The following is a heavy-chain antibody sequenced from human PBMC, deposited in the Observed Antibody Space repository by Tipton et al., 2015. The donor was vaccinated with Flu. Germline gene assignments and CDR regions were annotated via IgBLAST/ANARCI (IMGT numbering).Heavy chain of an antibody. CDR3: ARAPLMRFGAVFDI. D-gene: IGHD3-10*01. J-gene: IGHJ3*02. CDR2: FYHSGIT. Sequence: GLVKPSETLSLTCNVSGYSITTGYYWGWIRRPPGKGLEWIGSFYHSGITYYNPSLKSRVTISVDTSKNQFSLKVSSVTAADTAVYYCARAPLMRFGAVFDIWGQGTMVTVSS. V-gene: IGHV4-38-2*02. CDR1: GYSITTGYY.